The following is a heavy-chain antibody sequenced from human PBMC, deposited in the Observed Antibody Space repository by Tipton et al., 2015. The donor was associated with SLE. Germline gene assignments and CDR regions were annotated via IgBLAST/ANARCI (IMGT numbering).Heavy chain of an antibody. Sequence: LRLSCSVTGYSISSGYFWGWFRQPPGRGLEWIGSFHHKGNSYYSPSLRSRFTISGDTSRNQLSLTLSSVTAADTAVYYCARDTDRGSSAYAGAFDFWGHGTVVTVSS. J-gene: IGHJ3*01. CDR1: GYSISSGYF. V-gene: IGHV4-38-2*02. CDR2: FHHKGNS. D-gene: IGHD3-22*01. CDR3: ARDTDRGSSAYAGAFDF.